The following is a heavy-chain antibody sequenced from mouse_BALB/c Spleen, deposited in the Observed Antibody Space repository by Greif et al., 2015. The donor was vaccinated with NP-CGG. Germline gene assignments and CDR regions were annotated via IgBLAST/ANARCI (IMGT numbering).Heavy chain of an antibody. J-gene: IGHJ3*01. D-gene: IGHD3-3*01. CDR1: GYTFTNHH. CDR3: ARKDTRDWFAY. Sequence: EVKLMESGAELVRPGASVTISCTAFGYTFTNHHIIRVKQRPGQGLDWIGYINPYNDYTSYNQKFKGKATLTVDKSSSTAYMELSSMTSEDSAVYDCARKDTRDWFAYWGQGTLVTVSA. CDR2: INPYNDYT. V-gene: IGHV1S45*01.